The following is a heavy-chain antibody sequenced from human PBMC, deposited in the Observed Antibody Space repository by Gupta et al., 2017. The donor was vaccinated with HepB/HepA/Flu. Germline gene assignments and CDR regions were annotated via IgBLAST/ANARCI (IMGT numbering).Heavy chain of an antibody. J-gene: IGHJ4*02. V-gene: IGHV1-8*01. CDR3: ARGTRTFDY. CDR1: GYSFTSYD. Sequence: QVQLVQSGAEVKKPGASVKVSCKASGYSFTSYDVSWVRQATGQGLEWMGWMNPRSVNTGYLQKFQGRVTMTRDTSISTAYMELSSRRSEDTAVDYCARGTRTFDYWGQGTLVTVSS. CDR2: MNPRSVNT.